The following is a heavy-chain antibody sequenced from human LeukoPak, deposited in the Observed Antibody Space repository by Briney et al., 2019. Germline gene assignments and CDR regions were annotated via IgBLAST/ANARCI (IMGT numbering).Heavy chain of an antibody. Sequence: ASVKVSCKASGGTLSNFAITWVRQALGQGLEWMGWISAYNGNTNYAQKLQGRVTMTTDTSTSTAYMELRSLRSDDTAVYYCARLGGSRAFDIWGQGTMVTVSS. D-gene: IGHD3-16*01. V-gene: IGHV1-18*01. CDR3: ARLGGSRAFDI. J-gene: IGHJ3*02. CDR1: GGTLSNFA. CDR2: ISAYNGNT.